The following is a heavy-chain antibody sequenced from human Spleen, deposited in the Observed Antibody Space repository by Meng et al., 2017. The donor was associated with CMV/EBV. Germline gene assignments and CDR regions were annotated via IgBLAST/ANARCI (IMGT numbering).Heavy chain of an antibody. J-gene: IGHJ6*02. CDR1: GYTFTSYG. CDR3: ARDGDLVGAKGGYYYGMDV. D-gene: IGHD1-26*01. V-gene: IGHV1-18*01. CDR2: ISAYNGNT. Sequence: ASVKVSCKASGYTFTSYGISWVRQAPGQGLEWMGWISAYNGNTNYAQKLQGRVTMTTDTSTSTAYMELRSLRSDDTAVYYCARDGDLVGAKGGYYYGMDVWGQGTTVTVSS.